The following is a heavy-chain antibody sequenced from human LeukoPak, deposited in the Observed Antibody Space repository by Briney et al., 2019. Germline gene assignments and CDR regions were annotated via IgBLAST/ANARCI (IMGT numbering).Heavy chain of an antibody. V-gene: IGHV4-61*01. J-gene: IGHJ4*02. CDR2: IYYSGST. CDR3: ASVYGSGKFDY. D-gene: IGHD3-10*01. CDR1: GGSVSSGSYY. Sequence: SETLSLTCTVSGGSVSSGSYYWSWIRQPPGKGLEWIGYIYYSGSTNYNPPLKSRVTISVDTSKNQFSLKLSSVTAADTAVYYCASVYGSGKFDYWGQGTLVTVSS.